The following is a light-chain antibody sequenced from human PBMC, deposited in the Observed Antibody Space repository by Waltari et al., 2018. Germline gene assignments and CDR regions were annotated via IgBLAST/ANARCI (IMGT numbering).Light chain of an antibody. V-gene: IGKV1-5*03. Sequence: DIQMTQSPSTLPASVGDRFTITCRASQSISNWLAWYQQKPGKAPKLLIYKASTLESGVPSRFSGSGSGTEFTLTISSLQPDDFATYYCQQYNSYSLLTFGGGTKVEIK. J-gene: IGKJ4*01. CDR3: QQYNSYSLLT. CDR2: KAS. CDR1: QSISNW.